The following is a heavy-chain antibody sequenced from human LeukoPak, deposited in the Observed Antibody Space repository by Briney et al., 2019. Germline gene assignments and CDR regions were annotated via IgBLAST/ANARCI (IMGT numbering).Heavy chain of an antibody. D-gene: IGHD1-26*01. J-gene: IGHJ6*02. Sequence: ASVKVSCKASGGTFGSYAISWVRQAPGQGLEWMGGIIPIFGTANYAQKFQGRVTITADESTSTAYMELSSLRSEDTAVYYCAREFVGAAYYYYYGMDVWGQGTTVTVSS. V-gene: IGHV1-69*13. CDR1: GGTFGSYA. CDR2: IIPIFGTA. CDR3: AREFVGAAYYYYYGMDV.